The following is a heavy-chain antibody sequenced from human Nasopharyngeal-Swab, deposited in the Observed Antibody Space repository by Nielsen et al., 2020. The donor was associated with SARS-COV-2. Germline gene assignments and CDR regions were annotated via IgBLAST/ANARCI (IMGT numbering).Heavy chain of an antibody. J-gene: IGHJ2*01. V-gene: IGHV4-39*01. CDR1: GGSISSSRYY. D-gene: IGHD6-19*01. CDR3: ARPGYSSGWGFEWDWYFDL. CDR2: IYYSGST. Sequence: SETLSLTCTVSGGSISSSRYYWGWIRQPPGKGLEWIGSIYYSGSTYYNPSLKSRVTISVDTSKNQFSLKLSSVTAADTAVYYCARPGYSSGWGFEWDWYFDLWGRGTLVTVSS.